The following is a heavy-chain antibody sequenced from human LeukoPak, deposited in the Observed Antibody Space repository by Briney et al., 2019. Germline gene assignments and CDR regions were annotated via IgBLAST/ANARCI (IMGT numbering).Heavy chain of an antibody. CDR2: ISDSGSA. V-gene: IGHV4-59*08. CDR3: ARRRSGIVGATGSFDY. J-gene: IGHJ4*02. CDR1: GGSISNYY. Sequence: PSETLSLTCTVSGGSISNYYWTWIRQPPGKGLEWIGHISDSGSANYNPSLKSRVTISVDTSKNQFSLKLSSVTAADTAVYYCARRRSGIVGATGSFDYWGQGTLVTVSS. D-gene: IGHD1-26*01.